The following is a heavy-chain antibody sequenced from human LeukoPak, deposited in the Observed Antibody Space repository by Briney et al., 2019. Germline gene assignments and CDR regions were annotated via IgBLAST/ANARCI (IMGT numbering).Heavy chain of an antibody. CDR2: INTDGSST. J-gene: IGHJ4*02. CDR3: ARESSALPFDY. V-gene: IGHV3-74*01. CDR1: GFTFSSYW. D-gene: IGHD3-22*01. Sequence: GGSLRLSCAASGFTFSSYWMHWVRQAPGKGLVWVSRINTDGSSTSYADSVKGRFTISRDNAKSTLYLQMNSLRAEDTAIYYCARESSALPFDYWGQGTLVTVSS.